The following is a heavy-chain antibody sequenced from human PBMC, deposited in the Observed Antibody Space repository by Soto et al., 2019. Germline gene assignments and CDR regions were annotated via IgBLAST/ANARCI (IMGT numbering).Heavy chain of an antibody. CDR1: GGTFSSYA. D-gene: IGHD3-22*01. V-gene: IGHV1-69*13. CDR2: IIPIFGTA. CDR3: ARNSGYYSPAFFDY. J-gene: IGHJ4*02. Sequence: ASVKVSCKASGGTFSSYAISWVRQAPGQGLEWMGGIIPIFGTANYAQKFQGRVTITADESTSTAYMELSSLRSEDTAVYYCARNSGYYSPAFFDYWGQGTLVTVSS.